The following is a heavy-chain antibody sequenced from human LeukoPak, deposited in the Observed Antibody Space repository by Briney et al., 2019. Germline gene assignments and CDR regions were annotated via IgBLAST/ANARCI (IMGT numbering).Heavy chain of an antibody. Sequence: ASVTVPCKASGYTFTSYYMHWVRQAPGQGLEWMGIINPSGGSTSYAQKFQGRVTMTRDTSTSTVYMELSSLRSEDTAVYYCARGYYYDSSGYYLTDFDYWGQGTLDPVSS. CDR1: GYTFTSYY. V-gene: IGHV1-46*01. CDR2: INPSGGST. CDR3: ARGYYYDSSGYYLTDFDY. J-gene: IGHJ4*02. D-gene: IGHD3-22*01.